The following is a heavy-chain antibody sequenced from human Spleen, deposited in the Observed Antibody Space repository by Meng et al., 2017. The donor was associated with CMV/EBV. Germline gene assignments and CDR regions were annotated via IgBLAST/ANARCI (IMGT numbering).Heavy chain of an antibody. J-gene: IGHJ1*01. CDR2: IRYDG. D-gene: IGHD2/OR15-2a*01. CDR3: AKSLSPQYFQD. CDR1: GFIFSNYG. V-gene: IGHV3-30*02. Sequence: GESLKISCAASGFIFSNYGMHWVRQAPGKGLEWVAFIRYDGDSVKGRFTISRDNSRNTLYLQMNSLTAEDTAVYYCAKSLSPQYFQDWGRGNLVTVSS.